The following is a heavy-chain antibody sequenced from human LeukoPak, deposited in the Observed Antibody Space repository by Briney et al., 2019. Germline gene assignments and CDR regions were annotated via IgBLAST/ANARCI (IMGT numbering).Heavy chain of an antibody. D-gene: IGHD3-22*01. CDR2: MNPNSGNT. J-gene: IGHJ5*02. CDR3: ARGGQPGDYYDSSGYYPDFDP. CDR1: GYTFTSYD. V-gene: IGHV1-8*03. Sequence: ASVKVSCKASGYTFTSYDINWVRQATGQGLEWMGWMNPNSGNTSYAQKFQGRVTITRNTSISTAYMELSSLRSEDTAVYYCARGGQPGDYYDSSGYYPDFDPWGQGTLVTVSS.